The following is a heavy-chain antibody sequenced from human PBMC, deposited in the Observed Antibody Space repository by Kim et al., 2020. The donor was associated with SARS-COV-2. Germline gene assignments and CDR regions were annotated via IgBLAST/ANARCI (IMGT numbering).Heavy chain of an antibody. V-gene: IGHV5-51*01. CDR2: IYPGDSDT. J-gene: IGHJ3*02. Sequence: GESLKISCKGSGYSFTNYWIGWVRQMPGKGLEWMGIIYPGDSDTRYSPSFQGQVTLSADKSISTAHLKWSSLKASDSAMYYCARHDSSGWYSSGAFDIWGQGTMVTVST. CDR3: ARHDSSGWYSSGAFDI. CDR1: GYSFTNYW. D-gene: IGHD6-19*01.